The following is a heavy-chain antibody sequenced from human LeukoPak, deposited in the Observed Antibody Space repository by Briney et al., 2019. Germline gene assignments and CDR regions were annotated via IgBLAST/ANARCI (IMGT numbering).Heavy chain of an antibody. J-gene: IGHJ4*02. CDR1: GFTFSSYA. CDR3: ANAITIFGVVIPRYFDY. CDR2: ISGSGGST. V-gene: IGHV3-23*01. Sequence: GGSLRLSCAASGFTFSSYAMSWVRQAPGKGLEWVSAISGSGGSTYYADSVKGRFTISRDNPKNTLYLQMNSLRAEDTAVYYCANAITIFGVVIPRYFDYWGQGTLVTVSS. D-gene: IGHD3-3*01.